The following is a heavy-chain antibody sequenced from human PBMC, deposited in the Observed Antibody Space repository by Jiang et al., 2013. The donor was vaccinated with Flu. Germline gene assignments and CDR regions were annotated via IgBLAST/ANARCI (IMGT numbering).Heavy chain of an antibody. CDR2: INAGNGNT. V-gene: IGHV1-3*01. J-gene: IGHJ6*02. Sequence: SGAEVKKPGASVKVSCKASGYTFTSYAMHWVRQAPGQRLEWMGWINAGNGNTKYSQKFQGRVTITRDTSASTAYMELSSLRSEDTAVYYCAREGCSSTSCYAKNDYRYGMDVWGQGTTVTVSS. D-gene: IGHD2-2*01. CDR3: AREGCSSTSCYAKNDYRYGMDV. CDR1: GYTFTSYA.